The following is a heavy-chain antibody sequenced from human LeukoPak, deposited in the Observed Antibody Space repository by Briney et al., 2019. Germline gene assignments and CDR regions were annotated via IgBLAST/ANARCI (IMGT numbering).Heavy chain of an antibody. Sequence: SETLSLTCTVSGGSITSYWSWIRPPPGKGLEWIWYIYYSGNTNYNPSLKSRVTMSIDTSKNQFSLKLSSVTAADTAVYYCARDYRGNYGSRGMDVWGKGTTVTVSS. D-gene: IGHD1-26*01. CDR3: ARDYRGNYGSRGMDV. CDR2: IYYSGNT. V-gene: IGHV4-59*01. CDR1: GGSITSY. J-gene: IGHJ6*04.